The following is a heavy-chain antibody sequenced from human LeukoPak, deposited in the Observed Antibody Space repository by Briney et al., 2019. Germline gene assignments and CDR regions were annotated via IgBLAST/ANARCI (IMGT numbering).Heavy chain of an antibody. CDR1: GGSISSSSYY. CDR2: IYYSGST. V-gene: IGHV4-39*07. Sequence: SETLSLTCTVSGGSISSSSYYWGWIRQPPGTGLEWIGSIYYSGSTYYNPSLKSRVTISVDTSKNQFSLKLGSVTAADTAVYYCARDPTYYYDSSGSNHREYFDYWGQGTLVTVSS. D-gene: IGHD3-22*01. CDR3: ARDPTYYYDSSGSNHREYFDY. J-gene: IGHJ4*02.